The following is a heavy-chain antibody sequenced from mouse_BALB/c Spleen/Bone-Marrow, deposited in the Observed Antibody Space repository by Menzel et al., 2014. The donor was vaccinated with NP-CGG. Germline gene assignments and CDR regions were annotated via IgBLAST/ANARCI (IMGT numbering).Heavy chain of an antibody. CDR1: GFTFSDYG. CDR3: ARAGYDGYPWYFGV. J-gene: IGHJ1*01. D-gene: IGHD2-3*01. CDR2: ISNLAYSI. Sequence: EVKLVESGGGLVQPGGSRKLSCAASGFTFSDYGMAWVRQAPGKGPEWVAFISNLAYSIYYADTVTGRFTISRENAKNTLYLEISSLRSEDSAMYYCARAGYDGYPWYFGVWGAGTTVTVSS. V-gene: IGHV5-15*02.